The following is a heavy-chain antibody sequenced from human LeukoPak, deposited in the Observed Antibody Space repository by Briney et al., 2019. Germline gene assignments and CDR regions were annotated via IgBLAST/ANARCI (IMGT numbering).Heavy chain of an antibody. J-gene: IGHJ3*02. Sequence: SVKVSCKASGGTFSSYAISWVRQAPGQGLEWMGRIIPILGIANYAQKFQGRVTITADKSTSTAYMELSSLRSEDTAVYYCARDRRRVVRGVIFGPPDDAFDIWGQGTMVTVSS. CDR2: IIPILGIA. CDR3: ARDRRRVVRGVIFGPPDDAFDI. V-gene: IGHV1-69*04. CDR1: GGTFSSYA. D-gene: IGHD3-10*01.